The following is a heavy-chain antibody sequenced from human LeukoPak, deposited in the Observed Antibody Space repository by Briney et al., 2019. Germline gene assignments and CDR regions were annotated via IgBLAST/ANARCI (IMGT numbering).Heavy chain of an antibody. CDR2: IYYSGST. Sequence: ASETLSLTCGVSGYSISSGYYWGWIRQPPGKVLEWIGSIYYSGSTYYNPSLKSRVTISVDTSKNQFSLKLSSVTAADTAVYYCARHVGIVGATTKPYYFDYWGQGTLVTLSS. CDR1: GYSISSGYY. V-gene: IGHV4-38-2*01. CDR3: ARHVGIVGATTKPYYFDY. J-gene: IGHJ4*02. D-gene: IGHD1-26*01.